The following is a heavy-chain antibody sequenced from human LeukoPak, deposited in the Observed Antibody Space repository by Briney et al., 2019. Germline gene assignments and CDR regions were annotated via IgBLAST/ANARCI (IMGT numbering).Heavy chain of an antibody. Sequence: PRASVKVSCKASGYTFTSYGISWVRQAPGQGLEWMGLINAYNGNTNYAQKLQGRVTMTTDTSTSTAYMELRSLRSDDTAVYYCARDLPRRVAITQRNLDYWGQGTLVTVSS. V-gene: IGHV1-18*01. CDR1: GYTFTSYG. CDR2: INAYNGNT. D-gene: IGHD1-14*01. J-gene: IGHJ4*02. CDR3: ARDLPRRVAITQRNLDY.